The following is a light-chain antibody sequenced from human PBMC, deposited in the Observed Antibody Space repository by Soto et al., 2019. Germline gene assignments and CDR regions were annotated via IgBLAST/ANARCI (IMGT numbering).Light chain of an antibody. J-gene: IGKJ4*01. CDR2: DAS. CDR3: QQRSKWVT. Sequence: EIVFTQSPATLSLSPVERATLSFRASQSLSKSLAWYQQKPGQAPRLLIYDASNRATGIPARFSGSGSGTDFTLTISSLEPEDFAVYYCQQRSKWVTFGRGTKVDIK. V-gene: IGKV3-11*01. CDR1: QSLSKS.